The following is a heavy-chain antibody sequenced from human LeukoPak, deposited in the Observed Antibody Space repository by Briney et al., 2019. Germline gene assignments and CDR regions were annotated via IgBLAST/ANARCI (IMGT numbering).Heavy chain of an antibody. CDR1: GFTFSSYA. CDR2: ISGSGGST. D-gene: IGHD3-3*01. Sequence: PGGSLRLSCAASGFTFSSYAMSWVRQAPGKGLEWVSAISGSGGSTYYADSVKGRFTISRDNSKNTLYLQMNSLRAEDTAVYYCARGTTIFGNAFDIWGQGTMVTVSS. V-gene: IGHV3-23*01. J-gene: IGHJ3*02. CDR3: ARGTTIFGNAFDI.